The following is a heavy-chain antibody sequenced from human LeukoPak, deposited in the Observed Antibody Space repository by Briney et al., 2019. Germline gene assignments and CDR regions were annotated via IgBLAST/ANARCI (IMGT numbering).Heavy chain of an antibody. J-gene: IGHJ4*02. CDR1: GFTVSYYW. D-gene: IGHD4-23*01. Sequence: GGSLRLSCTASGFTVSYYWISWVRQAPGKGPEWVASIKHDGGETHYVGSVEGRFTISRDNAKNSLYLEMNSLRTEDTAVYYCARGHQPNYNYVGYTDSWGQGTLVTVSS. CDR2: IKHDGGET. CDR3: ARGHQPNYNYVGYTDS. V-gene: IGHV3-7*05.